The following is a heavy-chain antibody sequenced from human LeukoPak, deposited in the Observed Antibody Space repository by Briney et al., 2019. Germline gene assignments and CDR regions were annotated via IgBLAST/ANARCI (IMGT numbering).Heavy chain of an antibody. Sequence: SSETLSLTCTVSGGSISIYYWSWVRQPPGKGLEWIGYIYNSGSTTYNPSLKGRATISVDTSKNQYSLKLTSMTAADTAFYYCVRDRELHYWGQGILVTVSS. J-gene: IGHJ4*02. V-gene: IGHV4-59*01. D-gene: IGHD1-7*01. CDR2: IYNSGST. CDR3: VRDRELHY. CDR1: GGSISIYY.